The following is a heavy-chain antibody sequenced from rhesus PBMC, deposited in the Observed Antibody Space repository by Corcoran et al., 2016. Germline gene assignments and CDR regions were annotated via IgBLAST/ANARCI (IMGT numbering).Heavy chain of an antibody. D-gene: IGHD6-31*01. CDR2: ISDNGGST. J-gene: IGHJ4*01. CDR1: GGPIRSNY. Sequence: QVQLQESGPGLVKPSATLPLTCAVSGGPIRSNYWPWICQCPGTGPAWFGRISDNGGSTDYNPSLRSRVTISTDTSNNQFSLKLRSVTAADTAVYYCAREPPPYLAAAGAPYLGWGQGVLVTVSS. V-gene: IGHV4-160*01. CDR3: AREPPPYLAAAGAPYLG.